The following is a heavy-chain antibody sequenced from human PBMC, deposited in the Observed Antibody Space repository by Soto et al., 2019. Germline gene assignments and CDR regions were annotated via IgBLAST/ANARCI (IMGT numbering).Heavy chain of an antibody. D-gene: IGHD5-18*01. CDR2: IIPIFGTA. Sequence: SVKVSCKASGGTFSSYAISWLRQSPGQGLEWMGGIIPIFGTANYAQKFQGRVTITADESTSAAYMELSSLRSEDTAVYYCASRSYSYGSLDYWGQGTLVTVSS. CDR3: ASRSYSYGSLDY. J-gene: IGHJ4*02. V-gene: IGHV1-69*13. CDR1: GGTFSSYA.